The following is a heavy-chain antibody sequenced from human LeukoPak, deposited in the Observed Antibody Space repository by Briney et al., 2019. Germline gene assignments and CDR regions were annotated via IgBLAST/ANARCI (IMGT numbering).Heavy chain of an antibody. CDR3: ARRWCSGGSCYPVGDFDY. Sequence: GESLKISCKGSGYSFTSYWIGWVRQMPGKGLEWMGMIYPGDSDTRYSPSFQGQVTISADKSISTAYLQWSSLKASDTAMYYCARRWCSGGSCYPVGDFDYWGQGTLVTVSS. V-gene: IGHV5-51*01. J-gene: IGHJ4*02. D-gene: IGHD2-15*01. CDR1: GYSFTSYW. CDR2: IYPGDSDT.